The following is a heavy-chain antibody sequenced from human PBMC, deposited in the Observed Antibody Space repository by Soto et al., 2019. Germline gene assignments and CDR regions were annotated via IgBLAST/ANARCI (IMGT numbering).Heavy chain of an antibody. CDR3: TTDRMDI. Sequence: EVQLVESGGGLVKSGGSLRLSCADSGFTFNYAWMTWVRQAPGKGLEWVGRIKSKTDGGTTDYAAPVKGRFTISRDDSSNTLYLQMNSLKTEDTAMYYCTTDRMDIWGQGTTVTVSS. CDR2: IKSKTDGGTT. CDR1: GFTFNYAW. J-gene: IGHJ6*02. V-gene: IGHV3-15*01.